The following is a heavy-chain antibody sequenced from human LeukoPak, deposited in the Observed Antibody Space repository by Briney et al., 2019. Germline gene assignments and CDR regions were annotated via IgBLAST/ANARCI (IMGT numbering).Heavy chain of an antibody. Sequence: PSETLSLTCTVSGDSISSSSYYWGWIRRPPGKGLEWIGSIYYSGSTYYNPSLKSRVTISVDTSKNQFSLKLSSVTAADTAVYYCARDGAGYYGSGSYGYYFDYWGQGTLVTVSS. J-gene: IGHJ4*02. CDR3: ARDGAGYYGSGSYGYYFDY. V-gene: IGHV4-39*07. CDR2: IYYSGST. CDR1: GDSISSSSYY. D-gene: IGHD3-10*01.